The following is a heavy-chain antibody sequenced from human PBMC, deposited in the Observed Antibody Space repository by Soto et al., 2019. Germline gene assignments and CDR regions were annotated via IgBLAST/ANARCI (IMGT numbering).Heavy chain of an antibody. CDR1: GGSISSSHW. J-gene: IGHJ3*01. Sequence: QVQLQESGPGLVKPSGTLSLTCAVSGGSISSSHWWTWVRQSPGKGLEYIGEISHSGTSNSNPSLKDRVTLSVDKSKKPFSLTLTSVTAADTAVYYCARVVLTITRGAFDAWGQGTLVIVSS. D-gene: IGHD3-9*01. CDR3: ARVVLTITRGAFDA. CDR2: ISHSGTS. V-gene: IGHV4-4*02.